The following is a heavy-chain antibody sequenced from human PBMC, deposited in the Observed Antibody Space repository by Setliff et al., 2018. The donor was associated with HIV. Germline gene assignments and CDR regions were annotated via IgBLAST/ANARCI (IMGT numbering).Heavy chain of an antibody. D-gene: IGHD3-10*01. V-gene: IGHV5-51*01. CDR3: ASSMGFKATTRLDF. Sequence: PGESLKISCEGSGYSFTTLWIAWVRQMPGKGLEWMGMVFPDDSDTRYSPSFQGQVSMSADKSINTAYLQWSSLKASDTAVYYCASSMGFKATTRLDFWGPGTLVTVSS. CDR1: GYSFTTLW. J-gene: IGHJ4*02. CDR2: VFPDDSDT.